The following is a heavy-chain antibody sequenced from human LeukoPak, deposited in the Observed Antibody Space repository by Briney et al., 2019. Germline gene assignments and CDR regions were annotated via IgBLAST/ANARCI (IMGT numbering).Heavy chain of an antibody. Sequence: GGSLRLSCAASGFTFSDYDMHWVRQATGKGLEWVSAIGTAGDTYYTGSVKGRFTTSRENAKNSLYLQMNSLRAGDTAVYYCAREGIVVVPAAIIQCYMDVWGKGTTVTVSS. V-gene: IGHV3-13*01. D-gene: IGHD2-2*02. CDR2: IGTAGDT. CDR1: GFTFSDYD. J-gene: IGHJ6*03. CDR3: AREGIVVVPAAIIQCYMDV.